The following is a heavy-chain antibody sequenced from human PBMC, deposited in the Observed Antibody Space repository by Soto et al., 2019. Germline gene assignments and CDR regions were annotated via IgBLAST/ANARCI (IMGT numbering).Heavy chain of an antibody. D-gene: IGHD1-26*01. J-gene: IGHJ4*02. V-gene: IGHV1-18*01. CDR3: ARRELRRFCVY. CDR1: GYTFSSYG. Sequence: GAPVKVSCKASGYTFSSYGISWVRQAPGQGLEWMGWISAYNGNTNYAQKLQGRVTMTTDTSTSTAYMELRSLRSDDTAVYYCARRELRRFCVYWGQGTLVTVSS. CDR2: ISAYNGNT.